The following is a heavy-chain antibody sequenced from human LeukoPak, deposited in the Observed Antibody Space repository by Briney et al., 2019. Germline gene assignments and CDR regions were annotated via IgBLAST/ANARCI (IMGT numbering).Heavy chain of an antibody. CDR3: ARGVYDSSGYYHY. CDR2: ISSSSSYI. CDR1: GFTFSSYS. J-gene: IGHJ4*02. V-gene: IGHV3-21*01. D-gene: IGHD3-22*01. Sequence: GGSLRLSCAASGFTFSSYSMNWVRQAPGKGLEWVSSISSSSSYIYYADSVKGRFTISRDNAKSSLYLQMNSLRAEDTAVYYCARGVYDSSGYYHYWGQGTLVTVSS.